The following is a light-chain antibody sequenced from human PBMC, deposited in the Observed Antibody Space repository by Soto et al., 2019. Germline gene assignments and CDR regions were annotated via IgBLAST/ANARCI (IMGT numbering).Light chain of an antibody. CDR1: SSDVGNYNL. V-gene: IGLV2-23*02. CDR2: EVS. J-gene: IGLJ2*01. Sequence: QSVLTQPASVSGSPGQSITISCTGTSSDVGNYNLVSWYQQHPGKAPKLMIYEVSKRPSGVSNRFPGSKSGNTASLTISGLQAEDEADYYCCSYAGSSTFLVFGGGTKVTVL. CDR3: CSYAGSSTFLV.